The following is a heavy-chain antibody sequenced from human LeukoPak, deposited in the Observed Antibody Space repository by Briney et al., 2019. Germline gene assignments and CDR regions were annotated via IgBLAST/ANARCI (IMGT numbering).Heavy chain of an antibody. Sequence: GGSLRLSCAASGFTFSSYWMSWVRQAPGKGLEWVANIKQDGSEKYYVDSVKGRFTISRDNAKNTLYLQMNSLRLEDTAVYFCVRGGGYDSGDYWGQGTLVTVSS. V-gene: IGHV3-7*01. CDR1: GFTFSSYW. D-gene: IGHD5-12*01. CDR3: VRGGGYDSGDY. J-gene: IGHJ4*02. CDR2: IKQDGSEK.